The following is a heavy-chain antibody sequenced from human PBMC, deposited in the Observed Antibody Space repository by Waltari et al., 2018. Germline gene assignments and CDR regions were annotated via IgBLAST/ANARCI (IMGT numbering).Heavy chain of an antibody. J-gene: IGHJ5*02. Sequence: QVQLVQSGAEVKKPGASVKVSCKASGYTFTGYSMHWVRQAPGQGLEWMGRINPNSGGKNYAQKFQGRVTMTRDTSISTAYMELSRLRSDDTAVYYCARDRGIAARPHNWFDPWGQGTLVTVSS. CDR2: INPNSGGK. CDR3: ARDRGIAARPHNWFDP. CDR1: GYTFTGYS. D-gene: IGHD6-6*01. V-gene: IGHV1-2*06.